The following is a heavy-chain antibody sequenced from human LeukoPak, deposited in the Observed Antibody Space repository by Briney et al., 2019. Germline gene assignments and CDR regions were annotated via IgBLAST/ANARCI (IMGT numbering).Heavy chain of an antibody. Sequence: GGSLRLSCAASGFTFTSYSMNWVRQAPGRGLEWVSSISSSSTYIYYADSVKGRFTISRDNAKNSLYLQMNSLRAGDTAVYYCAKVRSDYGGKGAFDYWGQGTLVTVSS. CDR3: AKVRSDYGGKGAFDY. V-gene: IGHV3-21*04. J-gene: IGHJ4*02. CDR2: ISSSSTYI. CDR1: GFTFTSYS. D-gene: IGHD4-23*01.